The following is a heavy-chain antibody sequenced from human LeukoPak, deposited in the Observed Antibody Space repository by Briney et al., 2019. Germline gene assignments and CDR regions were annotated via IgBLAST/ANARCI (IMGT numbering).Heavy chain of an antibody. D-gene: IGHD5-18*01. J-gene: IGHJ3*02. Sequence: SETLSLTCAVYGGSFSGYYWSWIRQPPGKGLEWIGEINHSGSTNYNPSLKSRVTISVDTSKNQFSLKLSSVTAADTAVYYCARGLWVQLWLPRYAFDIWGQGTTVTVSS. CDR3: ARGLWVQLWLPRYAFDI. CDR2: INHSGST. V-gene: IGHV4-34*01. CDR1: GGSFSGYY.